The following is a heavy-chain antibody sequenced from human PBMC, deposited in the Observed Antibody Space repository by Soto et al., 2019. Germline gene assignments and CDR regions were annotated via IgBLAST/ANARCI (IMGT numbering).Heavy chain of an antibody. D-gene: IGHD6-19*01. CDR3: ASVSSGWFFDP. CDR2: ISSSSSYI. CDR1: GFTFSSYS. V-gene: IGHV3-21*01. J-gene: IGHJ5*02. Sequence: GGSLRLSCAASGFTFSSYSMNWVRQAPGKGLEWVSSISSSSSYIYYADSVKGRFTISRDNAKNSLYPQMNSLRAEDTAVYYCASVSSGWFFDPWGQGTLVTVSS.